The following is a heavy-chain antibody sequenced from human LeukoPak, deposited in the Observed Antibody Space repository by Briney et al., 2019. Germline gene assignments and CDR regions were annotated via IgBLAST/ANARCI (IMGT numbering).Heavy chain of an antibody. CDR3: ARDVPAYYYDSSGYTDAFDI. J-gene: IGHJ3*02. CDR1: GFTFSSYG. Sequence: GGSLRLSCAASGFTFSSYGMHWVRQAPGKGLEWVAAISNDGRNKYYADSVKGRFTISRDNSKNTLYLQMNSLRAEDTAVYYCARDVPAYYYDSSGYTDAFDIWGQGTMVTVSS. CDR2: ISNDGRNK. D-gene: IGHD3-22*01. V-gene: IGHV3-30*03.